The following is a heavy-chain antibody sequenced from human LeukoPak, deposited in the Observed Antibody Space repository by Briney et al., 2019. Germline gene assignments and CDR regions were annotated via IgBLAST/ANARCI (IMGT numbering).Heavy chain of an antibody. CDR2: IIPIFGTA. V-gene: IGHV1-69*06. J-gene: IGHJ4*02. CDR3: ARVPGITGERWLQDY. CDR1: GGTFSSYA. D-gene: IGHD5-24*01. Sequence: SVKVSCKASGGTFSSYAISWVRQAPGQGLEWMGGIIPIFGTANYAQKFQGRVTITADKSTSTAYMELSSLRSEDTAVYYCARVPGITGERWLQDYWGQGTLVTVSS.